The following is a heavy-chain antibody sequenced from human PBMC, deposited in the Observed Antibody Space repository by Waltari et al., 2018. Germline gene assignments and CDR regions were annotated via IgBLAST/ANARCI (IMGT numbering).Heavy chain of an antibody. V-gene: IGHV3-7*01. J-gene: IGHJ4*02. CDR3: ARDAMRGGDLDY. Sequence: EVQLVESGGGLVQPGWSLGLSCVVSGFTLSRYWMSWVRRAPGKGLEGVANIKDDGSDKHYAESVKGRFTISRDNGKMSLYLEMNSLRAEDTAFYYCARDAMRGGDLDYWGQGILVTVSS. CDR1: GFTLSRYW. D-gene: IGHD3-16*01. CDR2: IKDDGSDK.